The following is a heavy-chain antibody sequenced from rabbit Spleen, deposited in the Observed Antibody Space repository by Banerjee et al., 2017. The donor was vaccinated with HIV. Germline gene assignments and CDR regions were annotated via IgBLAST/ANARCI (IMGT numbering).Heavy chain of an antibody. V-gene: IGHV1S45*01. CDR1: GFDFSAGYY. CDR3: ARFYAGYGDFGYAAM. CDR2: IHGGSVNNI. D-gene: IGHD7-1*01. Sequence: QEQLVESGGGLIQPGGSLKLSCKASGFDFSAGYYMCWVRQAPGKGLEWIACIHGGSVNNIYYASWAKGRFTISKTSSTTVTLQMTSLTAADTATYFCARFYAGYGDFGYAAMWGQGTLVTVS. J-gene: IGHJ4*01.